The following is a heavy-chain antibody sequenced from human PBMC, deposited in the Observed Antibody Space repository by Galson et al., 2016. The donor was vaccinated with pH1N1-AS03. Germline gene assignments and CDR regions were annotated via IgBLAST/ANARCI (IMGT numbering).Heavy chain of an antibody. D-gene: IGHD3-22*01. CDR1: GAPITSGSHY. CDR3: ARDGQLWPHYYPLDV. J-gene: IGHJ6*02. CDR2: IYYSGTT. Sequence: ATLSLPCRVSGAPITSGSHYWPWIRQLPGKGLEWIGYIYYSGTTKFNPSLATRVTMSVDRSKSQFSLNLMSVTAADTAVYYCARDGQLWPHYYPLDVWGQGTTVTVSS. V-gene: IGHV4-61*01.